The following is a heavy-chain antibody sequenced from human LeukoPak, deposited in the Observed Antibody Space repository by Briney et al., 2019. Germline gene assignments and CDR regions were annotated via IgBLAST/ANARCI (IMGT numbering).Heavy chain of an antibody. CDR2: IYYSGST. V-gene: IGHV4-39*02. Sequence: SETLSLTCTVSGGSISSSSYYWGWIRQPPGKGLEWIGSIYYSGSTYYNPSLKSRVTISVDTSKNQFSLKLSSVTAADTAVYYCAREGRLWFGGFGAFDIWGQGTMVTVSS. CDR3: AREGRLWFGGFGAFDI. CDR1: GGSISSSSYY. D-gene: IGHD3-10*01. J-gene: IGHJ3*02.